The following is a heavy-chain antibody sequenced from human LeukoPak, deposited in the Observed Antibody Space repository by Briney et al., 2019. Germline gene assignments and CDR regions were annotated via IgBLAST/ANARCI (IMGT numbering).Heavy chain of an antibody. V-gene: IGHV1-18*01. CDR1: GYTFTSYG. Sequence: ASVKVSCKASGYTFTSYGLSWVRQAPGQGLEWMGWISPYNGNTNYAQNLQGRVTMTTDTSTSTAYMELRSLRSDDTAVYYCARAETPHNYYGSGSYLDYWGQGTLVTVSS. D-gene: IGHD3-10*01. CDR3: ARAETPHNYYGSGSYLDY. J-gene: IGHJ4*02. CDR2: ISPYNGNT.